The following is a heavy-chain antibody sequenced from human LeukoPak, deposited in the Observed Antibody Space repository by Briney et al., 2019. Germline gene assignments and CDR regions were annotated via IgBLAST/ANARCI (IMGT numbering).Heavy chain of an antibody. V-gene: IGHV6-1*01. CDR1: GDSVSSNSAA. J-gene: IGHJ5*02. D-gene: IGHD5-12*01. CDR2: TYYRSKWYN. Sequence: SQTLSLTCAISGDSVSSNSAAWNWIRQSPSRGLEWLGRTYYRSKWYNDYAVSVKSRITINPDTSKNQFSLQLSSVTAADTAVYYCARHWPRGWLRTISNWFDPWGQGTLVTVSS. CDR3: ARHWPRGWLRTISNWFDP.